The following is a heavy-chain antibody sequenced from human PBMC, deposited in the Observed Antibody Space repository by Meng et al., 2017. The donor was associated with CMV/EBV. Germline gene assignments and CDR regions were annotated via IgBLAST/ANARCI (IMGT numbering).Heavy chain of an antibody. J-gene: IGHJ4*02. CDR1: GGSFSGYY. Sequence: LTCAAYGGSFSGYYWGWIRQPPGKGLEWIGENNRSGSTNYSPSLKSRVTISVDTSKNQFSLKLSSVTAADTAVYYCARGQRWLQPIDYWGQGTLVTVSS. CDR3: ARGQRWLQPIDY. CDR2: NNRSGST. D-gene: IGHD5-24*01. V-gene: IGHV4-34*01.